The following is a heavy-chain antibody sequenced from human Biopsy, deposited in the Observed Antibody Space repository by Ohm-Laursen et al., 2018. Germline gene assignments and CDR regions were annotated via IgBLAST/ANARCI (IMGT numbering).Heavy chain of an antibody. CDR2: IYYSGST. J-gene: IGHJ3*02. Sequence: GTLSLTCLVSGGSISSSTYWWGWIRQPPEKGLDWIGRIYYSGSTYYNPSLKSRVTISVDTSKNQFSLKLSSVTAADTAVYYCARRIPDYGSGSYFGAFDIWGRGTMVTVSS. D-gene: IGHD3-10*01. CDR1: GGSISSSTYW. V-gene: IGHV4-39*01. CDR3: ARRIPDYGSGSYFGAFDI.